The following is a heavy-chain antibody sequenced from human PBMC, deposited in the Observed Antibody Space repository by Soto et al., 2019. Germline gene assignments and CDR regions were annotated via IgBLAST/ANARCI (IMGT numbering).Heavy chain of an antibody. D-gene: IGHD2-2*01. CDR1: GGSFSGYY. Sequence: QVQLQQWGAGLLKPSETLSLTCAVYGGSFSGYYWSWIRQPPGKGLEWIGEINHSGSTNYNPSLKSRVTISVDTSKNQVSLKLSSVTAADTAVYYCARGAPYCSSTSCYGSYYYYYMDVWGKGTTVTVSS. J-gene: IGHJ6*03. CDR3: ARGAPYCSSTSCYGSYYYYYMDV. V-gene: IGHV4-34*01. CDR2: INHSGST.